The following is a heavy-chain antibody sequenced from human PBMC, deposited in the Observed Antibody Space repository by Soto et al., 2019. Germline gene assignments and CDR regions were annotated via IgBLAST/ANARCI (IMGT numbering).Heavy chain of an antibody. J-gene: IGHJ4*02. CDR2: TYNSVST. CDR3: ASDSYGSLGLDY. Sequence: PSETLSLTCTVSGGSISSSSYYWGWIRQPPGKGLEWIGYTYNSVSTYYNPSLKSRVTISVDTSKNQFSLKLSSVTAADTAVYYCASDSYGSLGLDYWGQGTLVTVSS. CDR1: GGSISSSSYY. V-gene: IGHV4-39*07. D-gene: IGHD5-18*01.